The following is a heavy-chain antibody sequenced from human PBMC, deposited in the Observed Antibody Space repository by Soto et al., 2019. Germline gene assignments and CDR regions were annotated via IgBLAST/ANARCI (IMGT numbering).Heavy chain of an antibody. D-gene: IGHD3-16*01. Sequence: QVQLQQWGAGLLKTSETLSLTCAVYGGSFRDYYWSWIRQSPGKEVGGIGEISHSGSTNYNPTLKSRVTISVHRSRNQFSLKLSSVTAAGTAVYFCPRADDRPGYYFDYWGQGTQVTVSS. V-gene: IGHV4-34*01. CDR1: GGSFRDYY. J-gene: IGHJ4*02. CDR2: ISHSGST. CDR3: PRADDRPGYYFDY.